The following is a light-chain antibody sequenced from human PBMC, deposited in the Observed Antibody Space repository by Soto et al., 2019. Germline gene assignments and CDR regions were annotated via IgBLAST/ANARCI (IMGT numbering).Light chain of an antibody. CDR3: AAWDDSLNGVV. CDR2: YDD. CDR1: STNIGNNA. V-gene: IGLV1-36*01. Sequence: QSVLTQPPSVSEAPRQRVTISCSGSSTNIGNNAENWYQQHPGKAPKLLIYYDDLLPSGVSDRFSGSTSGTSASLAISGLQSEDEADYYCAAWDDSLNGVVFGGGTKLTVL. J-gene: IGLJ2*01.